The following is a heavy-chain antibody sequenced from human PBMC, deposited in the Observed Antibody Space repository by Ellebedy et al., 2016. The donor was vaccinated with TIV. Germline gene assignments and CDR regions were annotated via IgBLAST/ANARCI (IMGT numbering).Heavy chain of an antibody. J-gene: IGHJ6*02. Sequence: GESLKISCAASGFTFSSYSMNWVRQAPGKGLEWVSSISSSSSYIYYADSVKGRFTISRDNAKNSLYLQMNSLRAEDTAVYYCARDSEPATFRVTSRCGMDVWGQGTTVTVSS. CDR3: ARDSEPATFRVTSRCGMDV. CDR2: ISSSSSYI. CDR1: GFTFSSYS. D-gene: IGHD3-16*01. V-gene: IGHV3-21*01.